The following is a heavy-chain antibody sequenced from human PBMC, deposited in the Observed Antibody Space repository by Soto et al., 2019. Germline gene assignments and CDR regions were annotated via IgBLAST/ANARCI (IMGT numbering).Heavy chain of an antibody. CDR2: ISTYNGDT. J-gene: IGHJ6*02. D-gene: IGHD2-15*01. V-gene: IGHV1-18*01. Sequence: QVQLVQSGAEVRKPGASVKVSCKASGYTFSTSGMSWLRQAPGQGLEWMGWISTYNGDTNDAPKFQDRVTMTSDTSTSPVYMELRSLRSDDKAVYYCARAGAAPYYYYGMDVWGQGTRVTVSS. CDR3: ARAGAAPYYYYGMDV. CDR1: GYTFSTSG.